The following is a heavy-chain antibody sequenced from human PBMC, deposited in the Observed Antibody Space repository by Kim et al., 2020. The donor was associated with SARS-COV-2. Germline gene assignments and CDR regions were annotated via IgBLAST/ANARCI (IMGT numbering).Heavy chain of an antibody. Sequence: GGSLRLSCATSGFTLSIYSMNWVRQAPGKGLECVSHISGSGTTTKHADSVKGRFTISRDNAKNSLFLQMNGLRAEDTALYYCVRENHWAFDIWGQGTMVT. CDR1: GFTLSIYS. J-gene: IGHJ3*02. CDR2: ISGSGTTT. V-gene: IGHV3-48*04. CDR3: VRENHWAFDI.